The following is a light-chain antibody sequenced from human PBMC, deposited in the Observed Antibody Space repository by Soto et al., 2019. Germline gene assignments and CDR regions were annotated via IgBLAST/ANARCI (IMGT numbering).Light chain of an antibody. V-gene: IGLV2-14*01. CDR3: SSYTSSSTL. Sequence: QSVLTQPRSVSGSPGQSVTISCSGTSSDVGGYDYVSWYQQHPGKAPKLMIYEVSNRPSGVSNRFSGSKSDNTASLTISGLQADDEADYYCSSYTSSSTLFGGGTKLTVL. CDR2: EVS. CDR1: SSDVGGYDY. J-gene: IGLJ2*01.